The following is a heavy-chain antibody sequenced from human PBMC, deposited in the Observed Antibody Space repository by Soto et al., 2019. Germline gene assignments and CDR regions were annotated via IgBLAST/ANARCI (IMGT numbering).Heavy chain of an antibody. Sequence: PSQTLSLTCAISVDSVSSNSAAWNWIRQSPSRGLEWLGRTYYRSKWYNDYAVSVKSRITINPDTSKNQFSLQLNSVTPEDTAVYYCARDRSSRWMNYYCYYGMDVWGQGTTVTASS. V-gene: IGHV6-1*01. CDR1: VDSVSSNSAA. CDR2: TYYRSKWYN. D-gene: IGHD6-13*01. CDR3: ARDRSSRWMNYYCYYGMDV. J-gene: IGHJ6*02.